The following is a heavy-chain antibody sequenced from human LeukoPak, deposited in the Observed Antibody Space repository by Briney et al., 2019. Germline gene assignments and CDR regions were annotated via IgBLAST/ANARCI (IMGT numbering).Heavy chain of an antibody. J-gene: IGHJ4*02. CDR3: VSDILTGYQHDY. V-gene: IGHV3-66*01. D-gene: IGHD3-9*01. CDR1: GFTVSSNY. CDR2: IYSGGST. Sequence: GGSLRLSCAASGFTVSSNYMSWVRQAPGKGLEWVSVIYSGGSTYYADSVKGRFTISRDNSKNTLYLQMNSLRAEDTAVYYCVSDILTGYQHDYWGQGTLVTVSS.